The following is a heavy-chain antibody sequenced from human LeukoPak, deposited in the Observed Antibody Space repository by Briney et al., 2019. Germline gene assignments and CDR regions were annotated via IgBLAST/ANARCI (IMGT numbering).Heavy chain of an antibody. CDR3: ARERESGMGLYFDS. V-gene: IGHV1-69*04. J-gene: IGHJ4*02. D-gene: IGHD1-26*01. Sequence: SVKVSCKASGGTFSSYAITWVRQAPGQGLKWMGRIIPIVGKANYAQNFQGRVTITADKSTSTVYVELSSLRSEDTAVYYCARERESGMGLYFDSWGQGTLATVSS. CDR1: GGTFSSYA. CDR2: IIPIVGKA.